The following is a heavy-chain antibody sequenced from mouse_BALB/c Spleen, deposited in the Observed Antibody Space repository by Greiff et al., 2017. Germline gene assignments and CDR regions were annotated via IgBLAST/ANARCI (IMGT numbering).Heavy chain of an antibody. CDR2: ISSGSSTI. V-gene: IGHV5-17*02. J-gene: IGHJ2*01. D-gene: IGHD2-4*01. CDR3: ARSSYDYDYFDY. CDR1: GFTFSSFG. Sequence: EVKLVESGGGLVQPGGSRKLSCAASGFTFSSFGMHWVRQAPEKGLEWVAYISSGSSTIYYADTVKGRFTISRDNPKNTLFLQMTSLRSEDTAMYYCARSSYDYDYFDYWGQGTTLTVSS.